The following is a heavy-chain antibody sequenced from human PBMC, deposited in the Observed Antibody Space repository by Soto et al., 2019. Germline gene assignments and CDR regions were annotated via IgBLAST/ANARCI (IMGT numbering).Heavy chain of an antibody. V-gene: IGHV3-23*01. CDR2: IGGSGRKT. J-gene: IGHJ4*02. CDR1: GVTFTKSG. CDR3: AKDGLSDSPSVIDY. Sequence: GGPLRLPCASVGVTFTKSGRSLVRPEPGKGLEWVAGIGGSGRKTYYADSVKGRFSISRDNSKNSLFLQMNSLSADDTAIYYCAKDGLSDSPSVIDYWGLGTSVTVSS.